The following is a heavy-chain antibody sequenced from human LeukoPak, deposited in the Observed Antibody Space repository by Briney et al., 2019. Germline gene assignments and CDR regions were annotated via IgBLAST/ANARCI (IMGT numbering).Heavy chain of an antibody. J-gene: IGHJ6*03. Sequence: PSETLSLTCTVSGGSISSYYWSWIRQPPGKGLEWIGYIYYSGSTNYNPSLKSRVTISVDTSKNQFSLKLSSVTAADTAVYYCARVGHDYSTYYYYYYMDVWGKGTTVTVSS. CDR1: GGSISSYY. CDR2: IYYSGST. V-gene: IGHV4-59*01. D-gene: IGHD4-11*01. CDR3: ARVGHDYSTYYYYYYMDV.